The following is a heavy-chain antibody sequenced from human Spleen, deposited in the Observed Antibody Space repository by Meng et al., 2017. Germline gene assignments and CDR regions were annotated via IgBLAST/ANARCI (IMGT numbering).Heavy chain of an antibody. CDR1: GFTVSGYH. CDR3: ARGGYYYESSGPDY. Sequence: GESLKISCAASGFTVSGYHMSWVRQAPGKGLEWVSVIYSGAVTYYADSVKGRFTISRDNSKNTVYLQMNSLRAEDTAVYYCARGGYYYESSGPDYWGQGTLVTVSS. D-gene: IGHD3-22*01. J-gene: IGHJ4*02. CDR2: IYSGAVT. V-gene: IGHV3-66*02.